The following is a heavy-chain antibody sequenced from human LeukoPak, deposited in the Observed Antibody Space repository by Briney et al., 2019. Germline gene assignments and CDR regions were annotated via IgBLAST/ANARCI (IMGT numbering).Heavy chain of an antibody. CDR1: GFTFSSYG. V-gene: IGHV3-30*18. CDR3: ANMVSDGGYSYEKYYGMDV. CDR2: ISYDGSNK. Sequence: AGRSLRLSCAASGFTFSSYGMHWVRQAPGKGLEWVAVISYDGSNKYYADSVKGRFTISRDNSKNTLYLQMNSLRAEDTAVYYCANMVSDGGYSYEKYYGMDVWGQGTTVTVSS. D-gene: IGHD5-18*01. J-gene: IGHJ6*02.